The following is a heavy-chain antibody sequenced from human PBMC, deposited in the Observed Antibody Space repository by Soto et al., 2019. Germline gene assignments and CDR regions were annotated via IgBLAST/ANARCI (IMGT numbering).Heavy chain of an antibody. CDR2: MNPNSGNT. D-gene: IGHD2-2*01. CDR3: ASIVVVPAAVYAFDI. V-gene: IGHV1-8*01. J-gene: IGHJ3*02. Sequence: QVQLVQSGAEVKKPGASVKVSCKASGYTFTSYDINWVRQATGQGLEWMGWMNPNSGNTGYAQKVQCRVTMTRNTSISTAYMELSSLRSEDTAVYYCASIVVVPAAVYAFDIWGQGTMVTVSS. CDR1: GYTFTSYD.